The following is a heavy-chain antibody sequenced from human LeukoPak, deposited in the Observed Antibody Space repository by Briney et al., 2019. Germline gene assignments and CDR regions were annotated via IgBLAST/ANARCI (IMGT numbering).Heavy chain of an antibody. D-gene: IGHD5-24*01. V-gene: IGHV4-4*07. Sequence: SETLSLTCSISGGAITSHYWTWIRQPPGKGLEWIGHFYNSGGAKYNSSLKSRVAISVDTSKNQFFLNLSSLTAADTAVYYCARSRDAYNFYWFDSWGQGTRVTVSS. CDR1: GGAITSHY. J-gene: IGHJ5*01. CDR3: ARSRDAYNFYWFDS. CDR2: FYNSGGA.